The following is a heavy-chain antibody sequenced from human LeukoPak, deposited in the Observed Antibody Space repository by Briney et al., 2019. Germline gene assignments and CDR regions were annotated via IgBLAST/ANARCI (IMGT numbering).Heavy chain of an antibody. D-gene: IGHD6-19*01. Sequence: SETLSLTCTVSGGSIRSYYWNWIRQPPGKGLEWIGYIYYSGSTNYNPSLKSRVTISVDTSKNQFSLKLTSVTAADTAVYYCARATTYSSGPDYWGQGTLVTVSS. V-gene: IGHV4-59*01. CDR1: GGSIRSYY. J-gene: IGHJ4*02. CDR2: IYYSGST. CDR3: ARATTYSSGPDY.